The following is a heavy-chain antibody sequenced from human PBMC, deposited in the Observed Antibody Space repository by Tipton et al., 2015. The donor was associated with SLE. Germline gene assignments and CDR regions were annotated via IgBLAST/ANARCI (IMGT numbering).Heavy chain of an antibody. CDR2: IYYSGGT. Sequence: TLSLTCTVSGGSISSSSYYWGWIRQPPGKGLEWIGSIYYSGGTYYNPSLKSRVTISVDTSKNQFSLKLSSVTAADTAVYYCARRGGWLQLDYWGQGTLVTVSS. J-gene: IGHJ4*02. CDR1: GGSISSSSYY. V-gene: IGHV4-39*07. CDR3: ARRGGWLQLDY. D-gene: IGHD5-24*01.